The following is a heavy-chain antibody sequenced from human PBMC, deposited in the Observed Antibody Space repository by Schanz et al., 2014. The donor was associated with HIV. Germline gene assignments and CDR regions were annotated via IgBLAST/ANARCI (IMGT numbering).Heavy chain of an antibody. J-gene: IGHJ6*02. CDR1: GFTFKDYA. D-gene: IGHD1-26*01. Sequence: EVQLLESGGGLVQPGGSLRLSCAASGFTFKDYAMSWVRQAPGKGLEWVSGMSWNRRRIGYGDAVKGRFTISRDNANNFVYLEMNGLRVEDTALYYCAKGIMGATEYYYGMDVWGQGTMVTVS. CDR2: MSWNRRRI. V-gene: IGHV3-9*01. CDR3: AKGIMGATEYYYGMDV.